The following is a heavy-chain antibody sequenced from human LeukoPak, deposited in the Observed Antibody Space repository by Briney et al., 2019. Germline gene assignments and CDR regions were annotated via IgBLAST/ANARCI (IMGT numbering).Heavy chain of an antibody. V-gene: IGHV3-48*03. CDR3: ARDINWVGGY. CDR2: ISSSDNTI. CDR1: GFTFSSYE. Sequence: GGSLRLSCAASGFTFSSYEMNWVRQAPGKGLEWVSYISSSDNTIHYADSVKGRFTISRDNAKNSLYLQMNGLRAEDTAVYYCARDINWVGGYWGQGTLVTVSS. J-gene: IGHJ4*02. D-gene: IGHD7-27*01.